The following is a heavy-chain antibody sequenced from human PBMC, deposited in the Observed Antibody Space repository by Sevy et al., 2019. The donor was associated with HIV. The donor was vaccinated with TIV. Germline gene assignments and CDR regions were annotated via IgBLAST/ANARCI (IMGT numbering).Heavy chain of an antibody. CDR2: ISAGGGSA. D-gene: IGHD3-3*01. CDR1: GFTFSNYA. Sequence: GGSLRLSCAASGFTFSNYAMNWVRQAPGKGPEWVSSISAGGGSAYYADSVKGRFTVSRDNSKNTLFLQLNGLRAEDTAVYYCAKDPSRVLDRDYWGQGTLVTVSS. J-gene: IGHJ4*02. CDR3: AKDPSRVLDRDY. V-gene: IGHV3-23*01.